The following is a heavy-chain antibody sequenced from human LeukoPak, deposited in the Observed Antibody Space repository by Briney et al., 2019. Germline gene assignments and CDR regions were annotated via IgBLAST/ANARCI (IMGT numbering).Heavy chain of an antibody. CDR2: IYHSGST. CDR1: GYSISSDYY. V-gene: IGHV4-38-2*01. J-gene: IGHJ4*02. CDR3: ARKGPTMITFGGVIAPPFDY. Sequence: SETLSLTCAVSGYSISSDYYWGWIRQPPGKGLEWIGNIYHSGSTYYNPSLKSRVPISVDTSKNQFSLKLSSVTAADTAVYYCARKGPTMITFGGVIAPPFDYWGQGTLVTVSS. D-gene: IGHD3-16*02.